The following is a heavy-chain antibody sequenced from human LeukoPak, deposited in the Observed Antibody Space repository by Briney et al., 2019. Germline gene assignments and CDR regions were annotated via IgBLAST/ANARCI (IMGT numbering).Heavy chain of an antibody. Sequence: GESLKISCEASGYTFGTYWIAWVRQTPGKGLEWMAIIYPADSDTRYSPSFQGQVTVSADMSISTAYLQWSSLKASDTAIYYCARHRMGTCRAGNCYLDYWGQGTLVTVSS. D-gene: IGHD2-15*01. CDR2: IYPADSDT. V-gene: IGHV5-51*01. CDR3: ARHRMGTCRAGNCYLDY. J-gene: IGHJ4*02. CDR1: GYTFGTYW.